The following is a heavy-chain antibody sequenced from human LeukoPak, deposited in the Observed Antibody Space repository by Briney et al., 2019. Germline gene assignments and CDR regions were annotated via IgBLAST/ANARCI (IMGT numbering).Heavy chain of an antibody. J-gene: IGHJ4*02. CDR1: GYTVSDHY. D-gene: IGHD6-19*01. Sequence: GGSLRLSCTASGYTVSDHYIDWVRQAPGGGLEWVGRISNKANSDTTQYAASVKGRLTVSRDDSKNSLYLQMNSLKTEDTAENYIAGATRFSSGWYVDHWGQGTLVTVSS. CDR3: AGATRFSSGWYVDH. V-gene: IGHV3-72*01. CDR2: ISNKANSDTT.